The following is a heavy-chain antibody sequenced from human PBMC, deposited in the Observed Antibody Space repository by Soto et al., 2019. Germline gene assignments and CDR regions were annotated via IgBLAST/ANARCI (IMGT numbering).Heavy chain of an antibody. CDR3: ASVYFDWSKDAFDI. J-gene: IGHJ3*02. CDR2: ISAYNGNT. V-gene: IGHV1-18*01. D-gene: IGHD3-9*01. CDR1: GYTFTSYG. Sequence: VASVKVSCKASGYTFTSYGISWVRQAPGQGLEWMGWISAYNGNTNYAQKLQGRVTMTTDTSTSTAYMELRSLRSDDTAVYYCASVYFDWSKDAFDIWGQGTMVTVSS.